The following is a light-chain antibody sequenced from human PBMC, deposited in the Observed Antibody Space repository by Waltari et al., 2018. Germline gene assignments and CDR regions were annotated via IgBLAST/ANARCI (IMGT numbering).Light chain of an antibody. V-gene: IGKV3-15*01. CDR2: RAS. CDR3: QQYNNWRTT. Sequence: EVVVTKSPDTLSLYPGETATLSCRASQNVYTNIGWYQQKPGQPPRLLIYRASSRDTGVPARFSGSGSGTEFTLTINSLQSEDFAIYYCQQYNNWRTTFGQGTRVEI. J-gene: IGKJ1*01. CDR1: QNVYTN.